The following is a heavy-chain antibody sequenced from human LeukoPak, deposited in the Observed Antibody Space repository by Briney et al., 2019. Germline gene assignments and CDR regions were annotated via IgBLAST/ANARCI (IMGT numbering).Heavy chain of an antibody. V-gene: IGHV3-53*05. CDR2: IYSGGST. CDR3: ARNWFDP. CDR1: GFTFRNYW. J-gene: IGHJ5*02. Sequence: GGSLRLSCAASGFTFRNYWMGWVRQAPGKGLEWVSVIYSGGSTYYADSVKGRFTISRDKSKNTVYLQMNSLRFEDTAMYYCARNWFDPWGQGTLVTVSS.